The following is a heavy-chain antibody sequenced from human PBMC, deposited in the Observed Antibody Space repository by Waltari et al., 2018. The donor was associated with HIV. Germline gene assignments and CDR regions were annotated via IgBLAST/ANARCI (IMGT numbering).Heavy chain of an antibody. D-gene: IGHD6-19*01. CDR3: SAGINYYFDH. J-gene: IGHJ4*02. CDR2: LDPENGET. Sequence: QVQVVQSGAEVKKPGASVKVSCKVSGHRLTELSIYWVRQAPGKGLEWMGGLDPENGETFYAQKFRGRVTMTEDTSTDTAYMEVRSLRSEDTAVYFCSAGINYYFDHWGQGTLVTVSS. CDR1: GHRLTELS. V-gene: IGHV1-24*01.